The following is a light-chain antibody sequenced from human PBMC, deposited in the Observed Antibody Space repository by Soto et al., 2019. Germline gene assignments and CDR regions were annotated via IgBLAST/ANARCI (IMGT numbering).Light chain of an antibody. CDR2: DVN. V-gene: IGLV2-14*01. CDR3: SSYTSSGTYV. J-gene: IGLJ1*01. Sequence: QSALTQPASVSGSPGQSIAISCTGTSTDVGSSNYVSWYQQHPGKAPKLMIFDVNNRPSGVSDRFSGSKSGNTAFLTISGLQAEDEADYYCSSYTSSGTYVFGTGAKLTVL. CDR1: STDVGSSNY.